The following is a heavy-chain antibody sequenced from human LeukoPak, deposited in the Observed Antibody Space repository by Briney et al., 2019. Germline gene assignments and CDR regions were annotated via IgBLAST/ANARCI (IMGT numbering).Heavy chain of an antibody. CDR3: AKTYYDSSGYHFDN. CDR1: GGSISSSSYY. D-gene: IGHD3-22*01. V-gene: IGHV4-39*01. J-gene: IGHJ4*02. Sequence: SETLSLTCTVSGGSISSSSYYWGWIRQPPGKGLEWIGSIYYSGSTYYNPSLKSRVTISVDTSKNQFSLKLSSVTAADTAVYYCAKTYYDSSGYHFDNWGQGTLVTVSS. CDR2: IYYSGST.